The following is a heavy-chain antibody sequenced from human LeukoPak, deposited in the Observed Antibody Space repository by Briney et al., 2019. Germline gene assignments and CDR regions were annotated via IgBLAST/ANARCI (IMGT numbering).Heavy chain of an antibody. CDR1: EFPFSNFA. V-gene: IGHV3-23*01. D-gene: IGHD3-22*01. Sequence: GGSLRLSCAASEFPFSNFAMIWVRQAPAKGLVWVSTLSGSGYNTYYADSVKGRFTISRDNSKNTLSLHMNTLRAEDTAVYYCAKDLLQTFFFDSSGYYSDAFGMWGQGTMVTVSP. CDR3: AKDLLQTFFFDSSGYYSDAFGM. J-gene: IGHJ3*02. CDR2: LSGSGYNT.